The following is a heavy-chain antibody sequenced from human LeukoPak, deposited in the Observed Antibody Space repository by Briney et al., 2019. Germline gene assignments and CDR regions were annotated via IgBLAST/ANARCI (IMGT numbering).Heavy chain of an antibody. CDR2: ISAYNGNT. J-gene: IGHJ6*03. D-gene: IGHD3-10*01. Sequence: ASVKVSCKASGYTFTSYGISWVRQAPGQGLEWMGWISAYNGNTNYAQKVQGRVTRTTDTSTSTAYMEPRSLRSDDPAVYYCARKAGYYYMDIWGKGTTVTVSS. CDR3: ARKAGYYYMDI. V-gene: IGHV1-18*01. CDR1: GYTFTSYG.